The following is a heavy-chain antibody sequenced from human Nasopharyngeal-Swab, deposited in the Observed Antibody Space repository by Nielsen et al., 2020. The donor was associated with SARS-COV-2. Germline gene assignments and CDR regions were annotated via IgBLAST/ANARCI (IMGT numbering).Heavy chain of an antibody. V-gene: IGHV3-23*03. Sequence: GGSLRLSCAASGFTFSSYAMSWVRQAPGKGLEWASVIYSGGSSTYYADSVKGRFTISRDNSRNTLYLQMNSLRAEDTAVYYCAKRGYDSSEGDYYFDYWGQGTLVTVSS. CDR1: GFTFSSYA. D-gene: IGHD3-22*01. CDR3: AKRGYDSSEGDYYFDY. CDR2: IYSGGSST. J-gene: IGHJ4*02.